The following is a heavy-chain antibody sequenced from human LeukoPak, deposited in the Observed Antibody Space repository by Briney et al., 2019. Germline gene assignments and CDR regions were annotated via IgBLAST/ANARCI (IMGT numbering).Heavy chain of an antibody. CDR3: AGDRKSGNFLGEFDH. CDR2: IWYDGSNT. D-gene: IGHD1-26*01. CDR1: GFTFSSSA. Sequence: PGGSLRLSCAASGFTFSSSAMSWVRQVPGKGLEWVALIWYDGSNTYYTDSVRGRFTISRDNSKSTLYLQMNSLRAEDTAIYYCAGDRKSGNFLGEFDHWGLGTLVTVSS. J-gene: IGHJ5*02. V-gene: IGHV3-33*08.